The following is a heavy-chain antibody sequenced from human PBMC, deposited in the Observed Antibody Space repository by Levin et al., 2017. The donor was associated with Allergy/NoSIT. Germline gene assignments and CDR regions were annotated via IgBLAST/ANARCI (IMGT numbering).Heavy chain of an antibody. V-gene: IGHV6-1*01. D-gene: IGHD1-7*01. CDR2: TYYRSRWYN. CDR3: ARGIGTGTLGY. Sequence: KSSETLSLTCDILGDPVSSNSAAWNWIRKSPTRGLEWLGRTYYRSRWYNEYAASLKGRLTINPDTSKNQVTLHLRDVTSDDSAVYFCARGIGTGTLGYWGQGTLVTVSS. CDR1: GDPVSSNSAA. J-gene: IGHJ4*02.